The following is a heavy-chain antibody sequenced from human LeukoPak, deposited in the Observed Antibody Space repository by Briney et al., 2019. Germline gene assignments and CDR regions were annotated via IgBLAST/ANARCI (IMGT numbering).Heavy chain of an antibody. Sequence: TGGSLRLSCAASGLTFSSYDMSWVRQAPGKGLEWVSAISGSGGSTYYAASVKGRFTISRDNSKNTLYLQMNSLRAEDTAVYFCARGRGLDIWGQGTMVTVSS. J-gene: IGHJ3*02. CDR1: GLTFSSYD. V-gene: IGHV3-23*01. CDR3: ARGRGLDI. CDR2: ISGSGGST.